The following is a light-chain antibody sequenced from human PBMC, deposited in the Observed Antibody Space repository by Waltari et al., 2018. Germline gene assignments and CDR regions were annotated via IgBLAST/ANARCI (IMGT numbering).Light chain of an antibody. CDR1: QSVTTK. V-gene: IGKV3D-15*01. J-gene: IGKJ1*01. Sequence: EIVMTQSPATLSVSPGEGATLSCRASQSVTTKLAWYQLKPGQAPRLLIYDASSSATGSPARFSGSGFGTEFTLTISSLQSEDFAVYYCQQYHNWPPWTFGRGTKVEIK. CDR2: DAS. CDR3: QQYHNWPPWT.